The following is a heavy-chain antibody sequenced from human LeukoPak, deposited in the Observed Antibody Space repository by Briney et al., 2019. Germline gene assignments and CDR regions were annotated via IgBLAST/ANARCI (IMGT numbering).Heavy chain of an antibody. D-gene: IGHD4-17*01. CDR2: INPNSGGT. J-gene: IGHJ2*01. CDR1: GYTFTGYY. CDR3: ARDGALNDYGDYGLGFDL. Sequence: ASVKVSCKASGYTFTGYYMHWVRQAPGQGLEWMGWINPNSGGTNYAQKFQGRVTMTRDTSISTAYMELSRLRSDDTAVYYCARDGALNDYGDYGLGFDLWGRGTLVTVSS. V-gene: IGHV1-2*02.